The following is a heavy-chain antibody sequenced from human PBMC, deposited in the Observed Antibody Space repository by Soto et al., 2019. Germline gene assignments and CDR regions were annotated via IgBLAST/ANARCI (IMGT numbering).Heavy chain of an antibody. Sequence: QVQLVESGGGVVQPGRSLRLSCAASGFTFSSYGMHWVRQAPGKGLEWVAVIWYDGSNKYYADSVKGRFTISRDNSKNTLYLQMNSLRAEETAVYYCARVGSSSSKIDAFDIWGQGTMVTVSS. CDR1: GFTFSSYG. J-gene: IGHJ3*02. V-gene: IGHV3-33*01. CDR3: ARVGSSSSKIDAFDI. CDR2: IWYDGSNK. D-gene: IGHD6-6*01.